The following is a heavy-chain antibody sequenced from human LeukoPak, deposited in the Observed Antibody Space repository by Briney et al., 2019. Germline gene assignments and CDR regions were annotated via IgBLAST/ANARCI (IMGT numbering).Heavy chain of an antibody. CDR1: GFTFDDYT. CDR2: ISWDGGST. D-gene: IGHD3-10*01. J-gene: IGHJ4*02. V-gene: IGHV3-43*01. Sequence: HPGGSLRLSCAASGFTFDDYTMHWVRQAPGKGLEWVSLISWDGGSTYYADSVKGRFTISRDNSKNSLYLQMNSLRTEDTALYYCAKDRQGGVRGVIPYYFDYWGQGTLVTVSS. CDR3: AKDRQGGVRGVIPYYFDY.